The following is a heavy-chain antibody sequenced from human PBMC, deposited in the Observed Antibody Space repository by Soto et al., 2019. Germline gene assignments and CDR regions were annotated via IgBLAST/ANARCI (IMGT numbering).Heavy chain of an antibody. V-gene: IGHV3-30-3*01. CDR3: AGTYYGDSVNFDY. Sequence: GGSLRLSCAASGFTFSSYAMHWVRQAPGKGLEWVAVISYDGSNKYYADSVKGRFTISRDNSKNTLYLQMNSLRVEDTAVYYCAGTYYGDSVNFDYWGQGTLVTVSS. CDR2: ISYDGSNK. J-gene: IGHJ4*02. CDR1: GFTFSSYA. D-gene: IGHD4-17*01.